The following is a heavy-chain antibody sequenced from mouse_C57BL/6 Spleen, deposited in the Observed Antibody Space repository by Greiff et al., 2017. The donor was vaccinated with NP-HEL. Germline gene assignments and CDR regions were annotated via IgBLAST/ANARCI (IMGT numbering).Heavy chain of an antibody. V-gene: IGHV1-50*01. CDR1: GYTFTGYW. CDR3: ARTGPYSKDYYAMDY. D-gene: IGHD2-5*01. CDR2: IDPSDSYT. Sequence: QVQLQQPGAELVKPGASVKLSCKASGYTFTGYWMQWVKQRPGQGLEWIGEIDPSDSYTNYNQKFKGKATLTVDTSSSTAYMQLSSLTSEDSAVYYCARTGPYSKDYYAMDYWGQGTSVTVSS. J-gene: IGHJ4*01.